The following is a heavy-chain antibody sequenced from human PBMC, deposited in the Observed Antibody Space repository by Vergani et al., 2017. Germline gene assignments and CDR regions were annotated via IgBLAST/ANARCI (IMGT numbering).Heavy chain of an antibody. CDR1: GGSISSGDYY. Sequence: QVQLQESGPGLVKPSQTLSLTCTVSGGSISSGDYYWSWIRQPPGKGLGWIGYIYYSGGTYYNPSLKSRVTVSVDTSKDQCSLKLSSVTAADTAVYYCARETYYYDSSGYYYEARIDYWGQGTLVTVSS. CDR3: ARETYYYDSSGYYYEARIDY. CDR2: IYYSGGT. J-gene: IGHJ4*02. D-gene: IGHD3-22*01. V-gene: IGHV4-30-4*01.